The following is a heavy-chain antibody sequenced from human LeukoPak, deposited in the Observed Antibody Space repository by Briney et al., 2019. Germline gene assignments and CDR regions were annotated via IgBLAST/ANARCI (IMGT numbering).Heavy chain of an antibody. J-gene: IGHJ4*02. CDR3: ASRYCTNGVCYSAEGY. CDR2: IYHSGST. V-gene: IGHV4-4*02. CDR1: GFTFSNYW. Sequence: GSLRLSCTASGFTFSNYWMSWVRQPPGKGLEWIGEIYHSGSTNYNPSLKSRVTISVDKSKNQLSLKLSSVTAADTAVYYCASRYCTNGVCYSAEGYWGQGTLVTVSS. D-gene: IGHD2-8*01.